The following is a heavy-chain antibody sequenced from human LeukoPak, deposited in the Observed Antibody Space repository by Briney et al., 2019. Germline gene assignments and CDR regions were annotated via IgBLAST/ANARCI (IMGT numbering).Heavy chain of an antibody. CDR1: GYTFTSYG. CDR2: ISTYNGNK. D-gene: IGHD6-19*01. J-gene: IGHJ4*02. V-gene: IGHV1-18*01. Sequence: ASVKLSCKASGYTFTSYGISWVRQAPGQGLEWMGWISTYNGNKNYAQKLQGRVSMTTDTSPSTAYMELRSLRSDDTAVYYCARSSLAVAGSVFDYWGQGTLVTVS. CDR3: ARSSLAVAGSVFDY.